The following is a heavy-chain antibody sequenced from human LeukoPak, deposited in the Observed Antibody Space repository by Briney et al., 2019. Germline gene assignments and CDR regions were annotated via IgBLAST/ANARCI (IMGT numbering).Heavy chain of an antibody. V-gene: IGHV3-21*01. CDR3: ARDRRAGWFDP. CDR1: GFTFSSYS. Sequence: GGSLRLSCAASGFTFSSYSMNWVRRAPGKGLEWVSSISSSSSYIYYADSVKGRFTISRDNAKNSLYLQMNSLRAEDTAVYYCARDRRAGWFDPWGQGTLVTVSS. J-gene: IGHJ5*02. D-gene: IGHD6-13*01. CDR2: ISSSSSYI.